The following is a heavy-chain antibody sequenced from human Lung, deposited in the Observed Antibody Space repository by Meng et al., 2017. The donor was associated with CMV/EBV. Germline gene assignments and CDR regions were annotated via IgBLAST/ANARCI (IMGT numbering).Heavy chain of an antibody. CDR2: ISSGVST. V-gene: IGHV3-66*02. J-gene: IGHJ4*02. Sequence: GESXKISCAGSGFTFKNNYMTWVRQFPGKGLEWVSVISSGVSTYYADSVKGRFTISRDNSKNTLYLQMNSLRAEDTAVYYCASSHFGESSLDYSGQGALVTVSS. D-gene: IGHD3-10*01. CDR3: ASSHFGESSLDY. CDR1: GFTFKNNY.